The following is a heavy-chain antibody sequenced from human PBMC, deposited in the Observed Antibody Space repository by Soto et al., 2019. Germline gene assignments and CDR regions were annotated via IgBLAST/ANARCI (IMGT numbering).Heavy chain of an antibody. J-gene: IGHJ5*02. CDR2: IYYSGST. D-gene: IGHD3-10*01. V-gene: IGHV4-30-4*01. Sequence: QVQLQESGPGLVKPSQPLSLTCTVSGGSISSGDYYWSWIRHPPGKGQEWIGYIYYSGSTYYNPARKSRVTVSVDTSKNQCARKLSSVTAADTAVYYCARVRRGWFGEFAGWFDPWGQGTLVTVSS. CDR1: GGSISSGDYY. CDR3: ARVRRGWFGEFAGWFDP.